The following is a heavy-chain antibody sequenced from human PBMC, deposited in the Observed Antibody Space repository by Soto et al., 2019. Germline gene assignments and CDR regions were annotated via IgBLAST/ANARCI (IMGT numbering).Heavy chain of an antibody. V-gene: IGHV4-31*03. CDR2: IYYSGST. Sequence: QVQLQESGPGLVKPSQTLSLTCTVSGGSISSGGYYWSWIRQHPGKGLEWIGYIYYSGSTYYNPSLKSRVTIAVDTSKNQFSLELSSVTAADTAVYYCARAGSGLVAAGWYFDLWGRGTLVTVSS. CDR3: ARAGSGLVAAGWYFDL. J-gene: IGHJ2*01. CDR1: GGSISSGGYY. D-gene: IGHD2-15*01.